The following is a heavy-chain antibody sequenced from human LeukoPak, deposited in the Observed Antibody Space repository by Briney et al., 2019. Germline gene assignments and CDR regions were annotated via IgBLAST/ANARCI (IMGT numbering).Heavy chain of an antibody. CDR3: VKTFSSTWSDSYFDL. J-gene: IGHJ2*01. CDR2: LSASGGST. D-gene: IGHD6-13*01. Sequence: GGSLRRSCAASGFTFSSYAMSWLRQAPGKGLEWGSSLSASGGSTYYADSVKGRFIISRDNSKNTLYLQMNSLRAEDTALYYCVKTFSSTWSDSYFDLWGRGTLVSVSS. V-gene: IGHV3-23*01. CDR1: GFTFSSYA.